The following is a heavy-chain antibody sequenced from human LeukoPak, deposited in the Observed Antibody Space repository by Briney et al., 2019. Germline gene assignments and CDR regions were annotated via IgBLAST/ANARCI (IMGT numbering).Heavy chain of an antibody. D-gene: IGHD5-12*01. J-gene: IGHJ6*02. CDR2: TSPYNGHT. CDR3: AREPQSPGSYYYYGLDV. V-gene: IGHV1-18*01. CDR1: GYTFSNYG. Sequence: ASVKVSCKASGYTFSNYGISWVRQAPGQGLEWLEWTSPYNGHTNYAQEFQGRVNMTTDTYTSTAYMELRSLRSDDTAVYYCAREPQSPGSYYYYGLDVWGQGTTVTVSS.